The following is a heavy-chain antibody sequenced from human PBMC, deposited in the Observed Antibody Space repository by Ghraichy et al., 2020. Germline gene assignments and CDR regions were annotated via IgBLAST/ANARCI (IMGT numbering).Heavy chain of an antibody. CDR1: SGSINNYS. CDR3: ARYKHCGGVCVTAFVI. CDR2: VNYSGST. D-gene: IGHD2-21*02. Sequence: SETLSLTCTVSSGSINNYSWDWIRQPPGKGLEWIAFVNYSGSTNYNPSLKSRVTITLDTSTSQFSLTLSSRTAADTAIYYCARYKHCGGVCVTAFVIWSPGTMVTVSS. V-gene: IGHV4-59*08. J-gene: IGHJ3*02.